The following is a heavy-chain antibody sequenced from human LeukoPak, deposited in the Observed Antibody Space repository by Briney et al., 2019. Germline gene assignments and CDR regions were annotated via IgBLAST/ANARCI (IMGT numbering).Heavy chain of an antibody. Sequence: GGSLRLSCAASGFIFSSYNMNWVRQAPGKGLEWVSSISTSSSYIYYADSVKGRSTISRDNAMNSLYLQMNSLRGEDTAVYYCARVLGYYYDSRGHDYWGQGTLVTVSS. CDR3: ARVLGYYYDSRGHDY. J-gene: IGHJ4*02. CDR1: GFIFSSYN. D-gene: IGHD3-22*01. V-gene: IGHV3-21*01. CDR2: ISTSSSYI.